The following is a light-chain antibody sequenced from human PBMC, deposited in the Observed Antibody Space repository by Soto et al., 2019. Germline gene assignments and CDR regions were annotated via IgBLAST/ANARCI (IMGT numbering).Light chain of an antibody. V-gene: IGKV3-15*01. CDR1: QSVSSN. J-gene: IGKJ3*01. Sequence: EIVMTQSPATLSVSPGERATLSCRASQSVSSNLAWYQQKPSQAPRLLIYGASTRATGIPARFSGSGSGTEFTLTISSLQSEDFALYYCQQYNNWPPEVTFGPGTKVDIK. CDR3: QQYNNWPPEVT. CDR2: GAS.